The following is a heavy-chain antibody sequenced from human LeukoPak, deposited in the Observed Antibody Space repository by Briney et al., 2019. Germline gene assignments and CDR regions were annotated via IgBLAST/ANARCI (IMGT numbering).Heavy chain of an antibody. CDR1: GFTFTSYA. D-gene: IGHD7-27*01. J-gene: IGHJ4*02. V-gene: IGHV3-23*01. CDR2: ISSSGGTT. CDR3: TKGTTGSDY. Sequence: GGSLRLSCAASGFTFTSYAMSWVRQAPGKGLEWVSGISSSGGTTYYADSVKGRFTISRDNSKNSLYLQMNGLRAEDTAVYYCTKGTTGSDYWGQGTLVTVSS.